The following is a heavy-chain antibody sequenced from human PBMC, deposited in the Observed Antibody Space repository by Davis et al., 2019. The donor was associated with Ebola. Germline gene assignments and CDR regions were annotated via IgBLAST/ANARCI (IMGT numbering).Heavy chain of an antibody. CDR2: ISGSGGST. D-gene: IGHD2-15*01. CDR1: GFTLSSYA. CDR3: ASGHISGARGPHDY. J-gene: IGHJ4*02. Sequence: GGSLRPSCAASGFTLSSYAMSWVRQAPGKGLEWVSAISGSGGSTFYAASVKGRFTISRDNSKNTLYLQMNSLRAEDTAVYYCASGHISGARGPHDYWGQGTLVTVSS. V-gene: IGHV3-23*01.